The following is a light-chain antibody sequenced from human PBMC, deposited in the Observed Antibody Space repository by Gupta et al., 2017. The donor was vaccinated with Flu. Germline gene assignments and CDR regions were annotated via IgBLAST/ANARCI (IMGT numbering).Light chain of an antibody. CDR2: EVN. Sequence: QSALTQPPSASGSLGQSVTISCTGTNSDVGTYNYVSWYQQHPGKAPKLMIYEVNKRPPGVPDRFSGSKSGNTASLTVSGLQAEDGADYYCSAYAGTNNFEVFGGGTKLTVV. CDR1: NSDVGTYNY. J-gene: IGLJ3*02. V-gene: IGLV2-8*01. CDR3: SAYAGTNNFEV.